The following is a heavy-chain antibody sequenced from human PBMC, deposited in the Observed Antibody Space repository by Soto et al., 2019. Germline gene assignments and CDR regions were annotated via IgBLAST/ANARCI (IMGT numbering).Heavy chain of an antibody. D-gene: IGHD6-13*01. CDR3: AREVNSSPARGPNWFDP. CDR1: GDSINNSHW. CDR2: TYHSGTT. J-gene: IGHJ5*02. Sequence: QVQLQESGPGLVQPSGTLSLTCAVSGDSINNSHWWSWVHQTPGKGLEWIGETYHSGTTNYNPSLKTRVTISIDKSKNQFSLKMNSVTAADTAVYYCAREVNSSPARGPNWFDPWGQGTLVTVSS. V-gene: IGHV4-4*02.